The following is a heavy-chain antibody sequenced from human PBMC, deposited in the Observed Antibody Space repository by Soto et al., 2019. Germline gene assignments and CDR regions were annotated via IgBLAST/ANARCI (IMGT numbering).Heavy chain of an antibody. Sequence: QVQLVQSGAEVKKPGSSVKVSCKASGGTFSSYAISWVRQAPGQGLEWMGGIIPIFGTANYAQKFQGRVTITADKSTSTAYMELSSLRSEDTAVYYCARHPGRVAGFNYYYYGMDVWGQGTTVTVSS. CDR1: GGTFSSYA. V-gene: IGHV1-69*06. CDR2: IIPIFGTA. D-gene: IGHD6-19*01. CDR3: ARHPGRVAGFNYYYYGMDV. J-gene: IGHJ6*02.